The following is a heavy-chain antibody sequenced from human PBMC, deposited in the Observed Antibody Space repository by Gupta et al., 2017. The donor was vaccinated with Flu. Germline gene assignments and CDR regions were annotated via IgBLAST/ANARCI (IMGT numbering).Heavy chain of an antibody. CDR3: AKSERHLYYYYYYMDV. V-gene: IGHV3-30*18. CDR1: GFTFSSYG. D-gene: IGHD6-25*01. CDR2: ISYDGSNK. Sequence: QVQLVESGGGVVQPGRSLRLSCAASGFTFSSYGMHWVRQAPGKGLGWVAVISYDGSNKYYADSVKGRFTISRDNSKNTLYLQMNSLRAEDTAVYYCAKSERHLYYYYYYMDVWGKGTTVTVSS. J-gene: IGHJ6*03.